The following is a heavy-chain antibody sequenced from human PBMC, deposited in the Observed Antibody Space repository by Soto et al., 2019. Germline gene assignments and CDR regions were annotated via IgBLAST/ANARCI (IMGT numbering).Heavy chain of an antibody. J-gene: IGHJ4*02. CDR2: ITGSHGGT. CDR1: GFTFSNYA. Sequence: EVQLLESGGGLVQPGGSLRLSCAASGFTFSNYAMTWVRQAPGTRLEWVYVITGSHGGTYFVDSVKRRFTISRDSSKTTVYLQTNSLRAEDTAVYYCAKRTLTAAGFDYWGQGTLVTVSS. CDR3: AKRTLTAAGFDY. V-gene: IGHV3-23*01. D-gene: IGHD6-13*01.